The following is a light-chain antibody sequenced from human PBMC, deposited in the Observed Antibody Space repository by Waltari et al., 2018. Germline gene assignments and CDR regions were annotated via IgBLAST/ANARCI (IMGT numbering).Light chain of an antibody. CDR1: SSAVGFYNL. CDR3: CSYAGRNIWV. J-gene: IGLJ3*02. V-gene: IGLV2-23*02. CDR2: EVI. Sequence: QSALTQPASVSGSPGQSLTISCTGTSSAVGFYNLVPWYQQHPGKAPDLVVYEVISRPSGVSNRFSGSKSGNTASLTISGLQAEDEADYYCCSYAGRNIWVFGGGTKLTVL.